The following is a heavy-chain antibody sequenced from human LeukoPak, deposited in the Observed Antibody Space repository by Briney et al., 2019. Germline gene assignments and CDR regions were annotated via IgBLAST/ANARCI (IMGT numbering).Heavy chain of an antibody. Sequence: SETPSHTCTVSGGSISSYYWSWIRQPPGKGLEWIGYIYYSGSTNYNPSLKSRVTKSVDTSKNQFSLKLSSVTAADTAVYYCARVSQTFWSALEGSWFDPWGQGTLVTVSS. J-gene: IGHJ5*02. CDR2: IYYSGST. D-gene: IGHD3-3*01. CDR3: ARVSQTFWSALEGSWFDP. V-gene: IGHV4-59*01. CDR1: GGSISSYY.